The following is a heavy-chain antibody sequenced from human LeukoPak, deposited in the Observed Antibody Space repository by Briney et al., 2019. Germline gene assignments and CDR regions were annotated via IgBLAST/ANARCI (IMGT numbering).Heavy chain of an antibody. V-gene: IGHV4-39*02. J-gene: IGHJ4*02. CDR2: IYYSGST. CDR3: ARMFYYDSSGNYAPYYFDY. D-gene: IGHD3-22*01. CDR1: GGSISSSGYY. Sequence: SETLSLTCTVSGGSISSSGYYWVWIRQPPGKGLEWIGTIYYSGSTHYNPSLKSRVTISVDTSRNHFSLKLTSVTAADTAVFFCARMFYYDSSGNYAPYYFDYWGQGTLVTVSS.